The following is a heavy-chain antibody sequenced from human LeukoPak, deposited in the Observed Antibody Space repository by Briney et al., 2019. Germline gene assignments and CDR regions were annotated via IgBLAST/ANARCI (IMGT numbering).Heavy chain of an antibody. CDR2: ISSSGSTI. D-gene: IGHD3-10*02. CDR1: GFTFSSYE. V-gene: IGHV3-48*03. J-gene: IGHJ6*04. CDR3: AELGITMIGGV. Sequence: GGSLRLSCAASGFTFSSYEMNWVRQAPGKGLEWVSYISSSGSTIYYADSVKGRFTISRDNAKTSLYLQMNSLRAEDTAVYYCAELGITMIGGVWGKGTTVTISS.